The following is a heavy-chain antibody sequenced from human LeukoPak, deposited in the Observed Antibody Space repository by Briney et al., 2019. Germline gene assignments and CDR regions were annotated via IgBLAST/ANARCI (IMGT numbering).Heavy chain of an antibody. V-gene: IGHV3-30*02. J-gene: IGHJ3*02. D-gene: IGHD3-22*01. CDR1: GFTFSTYG. CDR3: ARARYYDSSGFRDAFDI. Sequence: GGSLRLSCAASGFTFSTYGMHWVRQAPGKGLEWVAYIQYDGSNQQYADSVKGRFIISRDRSKNIPYLQMNSLRAEDTAVYYCARARYYDSSGFRDAFDIWGQGTMVTVSS. CDR2: IQYDGSNQ.